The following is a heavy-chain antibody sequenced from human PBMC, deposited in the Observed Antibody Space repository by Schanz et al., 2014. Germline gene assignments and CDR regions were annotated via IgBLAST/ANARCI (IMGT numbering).Heavy chain of an antibody. Sequence: QVHLVQSESELKNPGASVKVSCKTSGYSFSTYAMNWVRQAPGQGLEWMGWINTKTGNPTYAQGFTGRFVFSLDTSVSTTNLQITNLKADDTAVYYCARGYCAGTSCPIFDYWGQGTLVTVSS. D-gene: IGHD2-2*01. CDR1: GYSFSTYA. J-gene: IGHJ4*02. CDR2: INTKTGNP. CDR3: ARGYCAGTSCPIFDY. V-gene: IGHV7-4-1*02.